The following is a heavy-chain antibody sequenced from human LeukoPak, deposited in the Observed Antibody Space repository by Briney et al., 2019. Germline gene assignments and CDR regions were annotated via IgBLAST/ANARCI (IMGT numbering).Heavy chain of an antibody. D-gene: IGHD6-6*01. CDR2: ISWNSGSI. V-gene: IGHV3-9*01. J-gene: IGHJ4*02. Sequence: GGSLRLSCAASGFTLDDYAMHWVRQAPGKGLEWVSGISWNSGSIGYADSVKGRFAISRDNSKNTLYLQMNSLRAEDTAVYYCATSIAAYYFDYWGQGTLVTVSS. CDR1: GFTLDDYA. CDR3: ATSIAAYYFDY.